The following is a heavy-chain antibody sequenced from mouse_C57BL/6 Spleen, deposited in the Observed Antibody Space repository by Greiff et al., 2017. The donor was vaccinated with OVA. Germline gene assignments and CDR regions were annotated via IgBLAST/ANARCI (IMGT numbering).Heavy chain of an antibody. CDR3: ARAWDVGYFDV. D-gene: IGHD4-1*01. V-gene: IGHV1-64*01. CDR2: IHPNSGST. Sequence: VQLQQPGAELVKPGASVKLSCKASGYTFTSYWMHWVKQRPGQGLEWIGMIHPNSGSTNYNEKFKSKATLTVDKSSSTAYMQLSSLTSEDSAVYYCARAWDVGYFDVWGTGTTVTVSS. CDR1: GYTFTSYW. J-gene: IGHJ1*03.